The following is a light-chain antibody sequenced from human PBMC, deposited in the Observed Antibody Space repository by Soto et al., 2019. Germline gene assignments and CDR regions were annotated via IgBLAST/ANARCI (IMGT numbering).Light chain of an antibody. CDR3: SSYSSISAYV. J-gene: IGLJ1*01. V-gene: IGLV2-14*01. CDR2: DVS. Sequence: QSVLTQPASVSGSPGQSITISCTGTSSDVGGYNYVSWYQQHPGKAPKLMIYDVSNRPSGVSNRFSGSKSGDTASLTISGLQAEDEADYYRSSYSSISAYVFGIGTKLTVL. CDR1: SSDVGGYNY.